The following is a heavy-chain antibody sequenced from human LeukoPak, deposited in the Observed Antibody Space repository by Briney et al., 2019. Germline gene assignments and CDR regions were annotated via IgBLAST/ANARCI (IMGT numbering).Heavy chain of an antibody. V-gene: IGHV4-59*01. Sequence: SETLSLTCTVSGVSISGNYWSWIRQPPGKGLEWIGYIYYSGSTNYNPSLKSRVTISVDTSKNQFSLKLSSVTAADTAVYYCARVGIVRGDYYFDYWGQGTLVTVSS. CDR3: ARVGIVRGDYYFDY. J-gene: IGHJ4*02. CDR1: GVSISGNY. D-gene: IGHD3-10*01. CDR2: IYYSGST.